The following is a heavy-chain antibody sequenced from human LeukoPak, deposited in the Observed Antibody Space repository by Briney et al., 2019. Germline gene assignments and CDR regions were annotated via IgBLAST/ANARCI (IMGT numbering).Heavy chain of an antibody. D-gene: IGHD1-1*01. CDR1: GFIFSDHG. CDR2: IWSGASSG. V-gene: IGHV3-33*01. Sequence: GRSLRLSCAASGFIFSDHGMHWVRQPPGKGLEWVALIWSGASSGLYAGSVKGRFTISRDTNTLYLQMNSLRAEDTAVYYCARDIRNDAKYYMDVWGKGTTVTFSS. J-gene: IGHJ6*03. CDR3: ARDIRNDAKYYMDV.